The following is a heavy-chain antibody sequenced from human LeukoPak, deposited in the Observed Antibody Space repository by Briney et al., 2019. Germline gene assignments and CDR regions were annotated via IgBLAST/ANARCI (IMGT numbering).Heavy chain of an antibody. Sequence: ASVKVSCKASGYTFTGYYMHWVRQAPGQGLEWMGRINPNSGGTNYAQKFQGRVTMTRDTSTSTAYMELSRLRSDDTAVYYCARELELRRENDDYWGQGTLVTVSS. D-gene: IGHD1-7*01. CDR3: ARELELRRENDDY. V-gene: IGHV1-2*06. CDR2: INPNSGGT. J-gene: IGHJ4*02. CDR1: GYTFTGYY.